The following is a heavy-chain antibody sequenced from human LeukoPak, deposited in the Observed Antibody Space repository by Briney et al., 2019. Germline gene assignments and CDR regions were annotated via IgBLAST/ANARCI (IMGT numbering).Heavy chain of an antibody. D-gene: IGHD3-9*01. CDR1: GYTFTSYG. CDR3: ARNPDPIRYFVWLDP. Sequence: GASVKVSCKASGYTFTSYGISWVRQAPGQGLEWMGWISAYNGNTNYAQKLQGRVTMTTDTSTSTAYMELRSLRSDDTAVYYCARNPDPIRYFVWLDPWGQGTLVTVSS. V-gene: IGHV1-18*01. J-gene: IGHJ5*02. CDR2: ISAYNGNT.